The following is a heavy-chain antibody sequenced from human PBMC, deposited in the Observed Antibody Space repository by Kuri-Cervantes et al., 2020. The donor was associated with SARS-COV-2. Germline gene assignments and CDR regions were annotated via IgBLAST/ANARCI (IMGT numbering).Heavy chain of an antibody. D-gene: IGHD3-16*02. CDR1: GYTFSDHY. Sequence: ASVKVSCKAFGYTFSDHYMYWVRQAPGQGLEWMGIINPSGSGTRYPQRFQGRVSMTRDTSTSTVYMELSSLRSEDTAVYYCARESGSSYDYVWGSYRYRNGWFDPWGQGTLVTVSS. V-gene: IGHV1-46*01. J-gene: IGHJ5*02. CDR3: ARESGSSYDYVWGSYRYRNGWFDP. CDR2: INPSGSGT.